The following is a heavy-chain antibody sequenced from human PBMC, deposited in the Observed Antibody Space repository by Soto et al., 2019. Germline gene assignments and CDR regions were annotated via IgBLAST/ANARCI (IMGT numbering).Heavy chain of an antibody. CDR1: GFSFRNYN. V-gene: IGHV3-30-3*01. CDR2: VSHDGVNK. J-gene: IGHJ3*02. Sequence: QMQLVESGGGVVQPGRSLRLSCAASGFSFRNYNLHWVRQAPGKGLEWVAVVSHDGVNKHYAESVKGRLSISRDSSRETLYLQMNSLRPEDTAVYYCVRETQIVMVVVPTPGSTGAFDMWGQGTMVTVSA. CDR3: VRETQIVMVVVPTPGSTGAFDM. D-gene: IGHD2-15*01.